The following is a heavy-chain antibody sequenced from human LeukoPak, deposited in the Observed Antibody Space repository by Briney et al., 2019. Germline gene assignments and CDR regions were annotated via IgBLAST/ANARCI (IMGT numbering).Heavy chain of an antibody. CDR3: AREFTVANQPRFDF. D-gene: IGHD5-12*01. CDR2: ISYEGSNQ. CDR1: AFAFSVYA. Sequence: PGGSLRLSCAAAAFAFSVYAMHWVRQAPGKGLEWVTLISYEGSNQSYAANVKGRFTISRDNSKNTLYLQMNSLRAEDTAVYYCAREFTVANQPRFDFWGQGTLVTVSS. J-gene: IGHJ4*02. V-gene: IGHV3-30-3*01.